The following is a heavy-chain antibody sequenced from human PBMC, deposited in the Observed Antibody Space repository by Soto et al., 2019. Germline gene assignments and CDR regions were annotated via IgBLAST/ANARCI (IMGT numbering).Heavy chain of an antibody. J-gene: IGHJ4*02. D-gene: IGHD2-15*01. CDR3: ARGVGYCSGGGCYLDS. CDR2: ISSSSTTI. V-gene: IGHV3-48*01. CDR1: GSTFSSYN. Sequence: EVQLVESGGGLVQPGGSLRLSCAASGSTFSSYNMNWVRQAPGKGLEWVSYISSSSTTIHYGDSVKGRFTISRDNAKHSLYLQMNSLRAEDTAVYYCARGVGYCSGGGCYLDSWGQGTLVTVSS.